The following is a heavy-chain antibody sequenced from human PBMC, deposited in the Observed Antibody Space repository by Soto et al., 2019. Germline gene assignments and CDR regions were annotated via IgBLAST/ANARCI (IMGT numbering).Heavy chain of an antibody. CDR2: IYPGDSDT. Sequence: GESLKISCKGSGYTFTNYWIGWVRQMPGKGLEWMGIIYPGDSDTKYNPSFQGQVTISADKSITTTYLRWTSLKASDTAIYYCAASIFYYGMGVWGQGITVTVSS. J-gene: IGHJ6*02. V-gene: IGHV5-51*01. CDR1: GYTFTNYW. CDR3: AASIFYYGMGV.